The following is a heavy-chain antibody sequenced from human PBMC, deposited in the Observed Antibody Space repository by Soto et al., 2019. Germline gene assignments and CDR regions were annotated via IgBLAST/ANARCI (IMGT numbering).Heavy chain of an antibody. Sequence: SETLSLTCPVSGDSISSPSYYWGWIRQSPEKGLEWIGSIYYSGSTYYKPSLKSRVTISIDTSKNQFSLKLHFVTVADTAIYYCVRQMGRGWFAPWGQGTLVTVSS. CDR2: IYYSGST. V-gene: IGHV4-39*01. CDR1: GDSISSPSYY. CDR3: VRQMGRGWFAP. D-gene: IGHD3-10*01. J-gene: IGHJ5*02.